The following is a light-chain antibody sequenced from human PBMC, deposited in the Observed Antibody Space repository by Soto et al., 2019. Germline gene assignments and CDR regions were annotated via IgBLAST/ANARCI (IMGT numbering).Light chain of an antibody. J-gene: IGLJ3*02. Sequence: QSALTQPPSASGSPGQSVTISCSGASSDVGGYNYVSWYQQHPGKAPKLMIYEVSKRPSGVPDRFSGSKSGNTASLTVSGLRAEDEADYYCNSYAGSNNGVFGGGTKLTVL. CDR3: NSYAGSNNGV. V-gene: IGLV2-8*01. CDR2: EVS. CDR1: SSDVGGYNY.